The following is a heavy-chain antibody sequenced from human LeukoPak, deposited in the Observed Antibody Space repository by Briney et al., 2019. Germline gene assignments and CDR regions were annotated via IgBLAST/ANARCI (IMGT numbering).Heavy chain of an antibody. J-gene: IGHJ3*02. CDR2: ISSSSSTI. V-gene: IGHV3-48*01. Sequence: GGSLRLSCAASGFTFSSYSMNWVRQAPGKGLEWVSYISSSSSTIYYADSVKGRFTISRDNAKNSLYLQMNSLRAEDTAVYYCACLDQDIVVVPAAGDGFDIWGQGTMVTVAS. CDR3: ACLDQDIVVVPAAGDGFDI. CDR1: GFTFSSYS. D-gene: IGHD2-2*01.